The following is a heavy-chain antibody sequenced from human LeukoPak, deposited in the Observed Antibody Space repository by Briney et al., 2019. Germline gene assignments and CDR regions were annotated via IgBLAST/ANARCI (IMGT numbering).Heavy chain of an antibody. D-gene: IGHD6-13*01. Sequence: DSVKGRFTISRDNAKNSLYLQMNSLSPEDTAVYYCARGGSSWYYFDYWGQGTLVTVSS. J-gene: IGHJ4*02. V-gene: IGHV3-7*01. CDR3: ARGGSSWYYFDY.